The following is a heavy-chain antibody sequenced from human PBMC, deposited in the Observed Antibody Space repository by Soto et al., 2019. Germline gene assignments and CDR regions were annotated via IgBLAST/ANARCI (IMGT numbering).Heavy chain of an antibody. CDR1: GGLFSSYT. V-gene: IGHV1-46*03. CDR3: ARGLERGYSYFDY. D-gene: IGHD5-18*01. Sequence: GASVKVSCKASGGLFSSYTISWVRQAPGQGLEWMGIMNPSGGTTSYAQKFQGRVTMTRDTSRRTVYMDLSSLRSEDTAVYYCARGLERGYSYFDYWGQGTPVTVSS. CDR2: MNPSGGTT. J-gene: IGHJ4*02.